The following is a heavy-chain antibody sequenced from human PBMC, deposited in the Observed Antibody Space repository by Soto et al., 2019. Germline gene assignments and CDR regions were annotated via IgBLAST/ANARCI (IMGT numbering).Heavy chain of an antibody. V-gene: IGHV1-69*01. D-gene: IGHD3-22*01. J-gene: IGHJ3*02. CDR2: IIPILGTA. CDR1: GGTFSSYA. Sequence: QVQLVQSGAEVQKPGSSVKVSCKASGGTFSSYAISWVRQAPGQGLEWMGGIIPILGTANYAQKFQGRVTITADESTSTAYRERSSLSSEDTAVYYCATPRRDYYDSSGYIDAFDIWGQGTMVTVSS. CDR3: ATPRRDYYDSSGYIDAFDI.